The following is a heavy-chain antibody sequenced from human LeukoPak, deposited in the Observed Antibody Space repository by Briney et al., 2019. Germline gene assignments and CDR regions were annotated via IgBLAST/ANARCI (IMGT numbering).Heavy chain of an antibody. Sequence: PGGSLRLSCAASGFTFNSYAMSWVRQAAGKGLEWVSLIYSAGNTYYADSVKGRFTISRDNSQNTLYLQLNSLRGGDTAVYYCARAYGDSNYHYYGMDVWGQGTTVTVSS. J-gene: IGHJ6*02. CDR3: ARAYGDSNYHYYGMDV. CDR1: GFTFNSYA. V-gene: IGHV3-53*01. D-gene: IGHD4-17*01. CDR2: IYSAGNT.